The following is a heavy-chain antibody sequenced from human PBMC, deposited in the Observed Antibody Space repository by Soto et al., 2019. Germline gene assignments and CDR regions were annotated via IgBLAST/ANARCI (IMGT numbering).Heavy chain of an antibody. CDR2: ISYDGSNK. CDR1: GFTFSSYA. Sequence: GGSLRLSCAASGFTFSSYAMHWVRQAPGKGLEWVAVISYDGSNKYYADSVKGRFTISRDNSKNTLYLQMNSLRAEDTAVYYCARTVLAPTQYYFDYWGQGTLVTVSS. CDR3: ARTVLAPTQYYFDY. D-gene: IGHD6-13*01. V-gene: IGHV3-30-3*01. J-gene: IGHJ4*02.